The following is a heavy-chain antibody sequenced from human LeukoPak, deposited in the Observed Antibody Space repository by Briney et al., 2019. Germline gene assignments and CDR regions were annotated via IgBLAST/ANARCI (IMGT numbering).Heavy chain of an antibody. J-gene: IGHJ5*02. Sequence: ASVKVSCKASGYTFSSYGISWVRQAPGQRLEWMGWISAANGNTQYSQKFQGRVTITRDTSASTAYMELSSLRSEDTAVYYCARGAPIRVAVAATFDPWGQGTLVTVPS. CDR1: GYTFSSYG. CDR2: ISAANGNT. CDR3: ARGAPIRVAVAATFDP. V-gene: IGHV1-3*01. D-gene: IGHD6-19*01.